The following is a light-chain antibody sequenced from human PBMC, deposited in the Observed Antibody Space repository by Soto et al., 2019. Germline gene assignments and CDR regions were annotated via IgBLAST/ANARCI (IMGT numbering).Light chain of an antibody. V-gene: IGKV1-27*01. CDR3: QKYDRAPQT. CDR2: AAS. J-gene: IGKJ1*01. Sequence: DNQMTQSPSSLSASVGDRVTITCRASQGIGNYLAWFQQKPGKVPKLLIYAASTLQSGIPSRFRGGGSGTDFTLTISSLQPEDVGTYYCQKYDRAPQTFGQGTKVEIK. CDR1: QGIGNY.